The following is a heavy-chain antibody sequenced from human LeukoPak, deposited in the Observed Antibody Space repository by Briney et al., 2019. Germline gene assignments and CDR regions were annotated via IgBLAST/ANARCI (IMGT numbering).Heavy chain of an antibody. D-gene: IGHD5-12*01. V-gene: IGHV4-4*07. CDR1: GGSISSYY. Sequence: PSETLSLTCTVSGGSISSYYWSWIRQPAGKGLEWIGRIYTSGSTDYNPSLKSRITMSVDTSTNQFSLKLSSVTAADTAVYYCARIGSGYDYDYWGQGTLVTVSS. CDR2: IYTSGST. J-gene: IGHJ4*02. CDR3: ARIGSGYDYDY.